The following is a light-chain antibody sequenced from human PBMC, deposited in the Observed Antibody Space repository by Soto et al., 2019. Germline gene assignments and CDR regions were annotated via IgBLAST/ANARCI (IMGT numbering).Light chain of an antibody. Sequence: EIVLTQSPATLSLSPGERATLSCRASQSVSNYLAWYQQKPGQAPRLLIYDVTNRATGIPARFSGSGSGTDFTRTISRLAPEDFAVYYCQSLFTFGPGTKVDIK. CDR2: DVT. CDR3: QSLFT. V-gene: IGKV3-11*01. J-gene: IGKJ3*01. CDR1: QSVSNY.